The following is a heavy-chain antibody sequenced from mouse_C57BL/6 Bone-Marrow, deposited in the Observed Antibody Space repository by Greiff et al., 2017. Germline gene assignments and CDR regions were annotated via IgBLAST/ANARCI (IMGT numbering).Heavy chain of an antibody. CDR1: GYSFTSYY. J-gene: IGHJ4*01. Sequence: VQLQQPGPELVKPGASVKISCKASGYSFTSYYIPWVKQRPGQGLEWIGWIYPGSGNTKYNEKFKGKATLTADTSSSTAYMQLSSLTSDDSSVYYCARSDDYGYYYAMDVWGQGTSVTVSS. CDR2: IYPGSGNT. CDR3: ARSDDYGYYYAMDV. V-gene: IGHV1-66*01. D-gene: IGHD2-4*01.